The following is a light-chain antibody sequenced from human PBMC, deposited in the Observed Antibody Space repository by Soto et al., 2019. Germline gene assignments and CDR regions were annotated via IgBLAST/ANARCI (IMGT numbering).Light chain of an antibody. CDR3: QQRSNWPST. CDR1: QCVSRD. CDR2: DVS. J-gene: IGKJ2*01. V-gene: IGKV3-11*01. Sequence: EIVLTQSPATLSLFPGERATLSCRASQCVSRDLAWYQQKPGQAPRLLIYDVSNRATGIPARFSGSGSGTDFTLTISSLEPEDFAVYYCQQRSNWPSTFGQGTKLEIK.